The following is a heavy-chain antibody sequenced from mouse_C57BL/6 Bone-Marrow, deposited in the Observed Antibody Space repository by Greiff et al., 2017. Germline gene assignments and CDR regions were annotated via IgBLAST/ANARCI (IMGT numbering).Heavy chain of an antibody. CDR1: GYTFTDYY. V-gene: IGHV1-26*01. J-gene: IGHJ2*01. CDR2: INPNNGGT. CDR3: ARYGSSYDYFDY. Sequence: EVQLQQSGPELVKPGASVKISCKASGYTFTDYYMNSVKQSHGKSLEWIGDINPNNGGTSYNQKFKGKATLTVDKSSSTAYMELRSLTSEDSAVYYCARYGSSYDYFDYWGQGTTLTVSS. D-gene: IGHD1-1*01.